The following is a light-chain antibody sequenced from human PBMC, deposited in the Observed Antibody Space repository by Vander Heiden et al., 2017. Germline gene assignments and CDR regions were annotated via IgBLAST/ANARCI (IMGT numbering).Light chain of an antibody. CDR3: QQYDNLPPLT. V-gene: IGKV1-33*01. CDR1: QDISNY. Sequence: DIQMTHSPSSLSASVGDRVTITCQASQDISNYLNWYQQKPGKAPKLLIYDASNLETGVPERFSGSGSGTDFTFTISSLQPEDIATYYCQQYDNLPPLTFGGGTKVEIK. CDR2: DAS. J-gene: IGKJ4*01.